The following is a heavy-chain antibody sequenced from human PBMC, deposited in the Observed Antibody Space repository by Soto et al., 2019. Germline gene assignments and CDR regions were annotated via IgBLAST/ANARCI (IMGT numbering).Heavy chain of an antibody. J-gene: IGHJ4*02. CDR1: GGSISSGSYY. Sequence: PSETLSLTCTVSGGSISSGSYYWGWIRQSPGKGLEWIGSIYYRGNTYYNPSLKSRVTISVDTSKHQFSLKMSSVTATDTAVYYCARHKDTSSRYLLPDNWGQGPLVTVSS. CDR2: IYYRGNT. V-gene: IGHV4-39*01. D-gene: IGHD6-13*01. CDR3: ARHKDTSSRYLLPDN.